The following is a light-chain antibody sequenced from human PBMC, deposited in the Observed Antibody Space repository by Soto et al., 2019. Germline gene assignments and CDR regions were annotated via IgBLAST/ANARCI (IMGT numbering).Light chain of an antibody. CDR3: AAWDDSLNGVV. CDR1: GSNIGTNT. Sequence: QSALTQPPSASGTPGQRVTISCSGSGSNIGTNTVNWYQQLPGTAPKLLIYSNNQRPSGVPDRFSGSKSGTSVSLAISGLQSEDEADYYCAAWDDSLNGVVFGGGTQLTVL. J-gene: IGLJ2*01. CDR2: SNN. V-gene: IGLV1-44*01.